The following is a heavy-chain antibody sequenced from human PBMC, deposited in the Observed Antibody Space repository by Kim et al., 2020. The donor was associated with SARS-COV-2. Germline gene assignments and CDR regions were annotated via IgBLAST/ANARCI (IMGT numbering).Heavy chain of an antibody. CDR3: ARENSFVLGATDY. J-gene: IGHJ4*02. CDR1: GFTFSSYG. Sequence: GGSLRLSCAASGFTFSSYGMHWVRQAPGKGLEWVAVIWYDGSNKYYADSVKGRFTIYRDNSKNTLYLQMNSVGAEDTAVYYCARENSFVLGATDYWGQGTLVTVSS. CDR2: IWYDGSNK. D-gene: IGHD1-26*01. V-gene: IGHV3-33*01.